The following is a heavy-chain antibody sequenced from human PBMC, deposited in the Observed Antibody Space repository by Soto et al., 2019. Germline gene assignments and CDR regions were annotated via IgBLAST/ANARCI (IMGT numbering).Heavy chain of an antibody. D-gene: IGHD3-16*01. CDR2: SSSYI. J-gene: IGHJ6*02. Sequence: SSSYIYYADSVKGRFTISRDNAKNSLYLQMNSLRAEDTAVYYCARDPFGNYGMDVWGQGTTVTVSS. CDR3: ARDPFGNYGMDV. V-gene: IGHV3-21*01.